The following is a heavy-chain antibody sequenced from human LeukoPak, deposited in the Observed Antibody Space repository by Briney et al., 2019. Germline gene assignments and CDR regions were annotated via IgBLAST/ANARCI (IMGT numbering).Heavy chain of an antibody. CDR2: IYPGDSDT. CDR3: ARKSQDTTYYDFWSGYYGWFDP. Sequence: GESLKISCKGSGYTFTSYWIGWVRQMPGKGLEWVGIIYPGDSDTKYSPSFQGQVTISADKSISTAYLQWSSLKASDTAMCYCARKSQDTTYYDFWSGYYGWFDPWGQGTLVTVSS. CDR1: GYTFTSYW. V-gene: IGHV5-51*01. D-gene: IGHD3-3*01. J-gene: IGHJ5*02.